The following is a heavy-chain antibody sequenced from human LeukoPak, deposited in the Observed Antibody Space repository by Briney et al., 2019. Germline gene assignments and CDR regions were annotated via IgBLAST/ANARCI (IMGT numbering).Heavy chain of an antibody. CDR3: ARSTGTTYYYYYYMDV. V-gene: IGHV1-18*01. CDR1: VYTFTSYG. D-gene: IGHD1-1*01. Sequence: SVKVSCKPSVYTFTSYGISWVRQAPGQGVEWMGWISAKMEDTNYAQKLQGRVTLTTDTFTSTAYMELRSLRSDDTAVYYCARSTGTTYYYYYYMDVWGKGTTVT. J-gene: IGHJ6*03. CDR2: ISAKMEDT.